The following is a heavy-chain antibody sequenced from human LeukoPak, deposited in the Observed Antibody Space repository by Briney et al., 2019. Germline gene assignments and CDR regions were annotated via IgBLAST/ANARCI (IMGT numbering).Heavy chain of an antibody. Sequence: ASVKVSCKASGYTFTSNDINWVRQAPGQGLEWMGWINPNSGGTNYAQKFQGRVTMTRDTSISTAYMELSRLRSDDTAVYYCARVSRKWELNFDYWGQGTLVTVSS. CDR1: GYTFTSND. CDR3: ARVSRKWELNFDY. CDR2: INPNSGGT. D-gene: IGHD1-26*01. J-gene: IGHJ4*02. V-gene: IGHV1-2*02.